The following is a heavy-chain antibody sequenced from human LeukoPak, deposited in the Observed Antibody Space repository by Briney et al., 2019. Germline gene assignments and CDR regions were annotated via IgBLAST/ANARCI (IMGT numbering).Heavy chain of an antibody. D-gene: IGHD3-22*01. J-gene: IGHJ4*02. CDR3: ARTSGSFDRIGSYQQNPYYFEY. V-gene: IGHV4-34*01. Sequence: SETLSLTCAVSGESFIGYFWTWIRQPPGKGLEWIGEINHSGRTSYNPSLKSRLSISVDMSKNQFSLRLTSVTAADTAVYYCARTSGSFDRIGSYQQNPYYFEYWGQGSLVTVSS. CDR2: INHSGRT. CDR1: GESFIGYF.